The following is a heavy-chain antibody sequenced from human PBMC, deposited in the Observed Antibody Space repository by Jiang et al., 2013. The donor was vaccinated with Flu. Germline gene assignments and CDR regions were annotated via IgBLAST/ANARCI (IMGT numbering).Heavy chain of an antibody. D-gene: IGHD6-13*01. V-gene: IGHV4-34*01. Sequence: GSGLVKPSETLSLTCAVYGGSFSGYYWSWIRQPPGKGLEWIGEINHSGSTNYNPSLKSRVTISVDTSKNQFSLKPSSVTAADTAVYYCARAGKAAAVDDAFDIWGQGTMVTVSS. CDR1: GGSFSGYY. CDR2: INHSGST. J-gene: IGHJ3*02. CDR3: ARAGKAAAVDDAFDI.